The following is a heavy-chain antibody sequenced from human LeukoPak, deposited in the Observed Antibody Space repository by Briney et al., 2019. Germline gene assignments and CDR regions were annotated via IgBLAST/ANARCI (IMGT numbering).Heavy chain of an antibody. Sequence: PPETLSLTCAVSGGSISGYYGSWIRQPPRQGLGRVGFIYDSGTTKYNPSLMSRDTMSVDTTKNHVCLKLSSVTAADTAVYYCARHYCRGGNCYNFDHWGQGTPVTVSS. V-gene: IGHV4-59*08. CDR2: IYDSGTT. J-gene: IGHJ4*02. CDR3: ARHYCRGGNCYNFDH. D-gene: IGHD2-15*01. CDR1: GGSISGYY.